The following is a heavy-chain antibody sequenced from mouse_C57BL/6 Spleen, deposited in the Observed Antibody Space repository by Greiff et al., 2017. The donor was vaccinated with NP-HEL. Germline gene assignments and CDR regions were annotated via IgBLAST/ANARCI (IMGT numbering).Heavy chain of an antibody. CDR2: IRNKANGYTT. V-gene: IGHV7-3*01. CDR1: GFTFTDYY. J-gene: IGHJ4*01. D-gene: IGHD1-1*01. Sequence: EVQLVESGGGLVQPGGSLSLSCAASGFTFTDYYMSWVRQPPGKALEWLGFIRNKANGYTTEYSASVKGRFTISRDNSQSILYRQMNALRAEDSATYYCAPLSTTVVVDAMDYWGQGTSVTVSS. CDR3: APLSTTVVVDAMDY.